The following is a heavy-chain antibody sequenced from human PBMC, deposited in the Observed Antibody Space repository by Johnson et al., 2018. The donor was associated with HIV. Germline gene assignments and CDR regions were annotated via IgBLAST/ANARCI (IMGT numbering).Heavy chain of an antibody. CDR1: QSTLSRDN. D-gene: IGHD2-8*01. V-gene: IGHV3-48*04. J-gene: IGHJ3*02. Sequence: VQLVESGGGLAKPAWSPRLSCAASQSTLSRDNMNCVRQAPGKGLEWISYMSSSGSTIYHAESVKGRFTISRDNAKNSLYLQMNSLRVEDTAVYYCARSVNAGRPFDIWGQGTLVTVSS. CDR3: ARSVNAGRPFDI. CDR2: MSSSGSTI.